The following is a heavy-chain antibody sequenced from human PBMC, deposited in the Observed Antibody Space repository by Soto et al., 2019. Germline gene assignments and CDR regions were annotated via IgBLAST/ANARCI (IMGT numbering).Heavy chain of an antibody. CDR1: GFTFSTHG. CDR3: AKGGRVSYPLDY. D-gene: IGHD3-10*01. CDR2: ISYDGSNK. J-gene: IGHJ4*02. Sequence: QVQLVESGGGVVQPGRSVRLSCRASGFTFSTHGMHWVRQAPGKGLEWVAVISYDGSNKYYADSVKGRFTISRDNSKNTLYLQLSSLRAEDTAVYYCAKGGRVSYPLDYWGQGTLVTVSS. V-gene: IGHV3-30*18.